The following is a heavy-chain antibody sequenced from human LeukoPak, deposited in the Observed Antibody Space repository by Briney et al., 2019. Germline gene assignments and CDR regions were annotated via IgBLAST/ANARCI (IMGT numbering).Heavy chain of an antibody. Sequence: GRSLRLSCAASGFTFDDYAMHWVRQAPGKGLEWVSGISWNSGSIGYADSVKGRFTISRDNAKNSLYLQMNSLRAEDTAVYYCAKDLDFWSGYYRYWGQGTLVTVSS. D-gene: IGHD3-3*01. CDR1: GFTFDDYA. J-gene: IGHJ4*02. CDR3: AKDLDFWSGYYRY. V-gene: IGHV3-9*01. CDR2: ISWNSGSI.